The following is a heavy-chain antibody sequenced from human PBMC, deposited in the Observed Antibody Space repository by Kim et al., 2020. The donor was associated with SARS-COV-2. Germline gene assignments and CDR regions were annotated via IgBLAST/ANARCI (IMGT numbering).Heavy chain of an antibody. CDR1: GFTFNSYA. J-gene: IGHJ1*01. Sequence: GGSLRLSCAASGFTFNSYAMSWVRQAPGKGLEWVSGIRGSGDRTSYADSVKGRFTISRDNSRNTLYLQMDSLRAEDTAVYYCAKVSSGSSGWFEYFHHWGQGTLFTVSS. V-gene: IGHV3-23*01. CDR3: AKVSSGSSGWFEYFHH. D-gene: IGHD6-19*01. CDR2: IRGSGDRT.